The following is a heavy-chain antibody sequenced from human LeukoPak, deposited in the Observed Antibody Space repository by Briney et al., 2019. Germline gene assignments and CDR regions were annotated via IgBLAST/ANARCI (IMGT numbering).Heavy chain of an antibody. CDR1: GFTFSNYA. J-gene: IGHJ4*02. CDR3: ARGFCSGGSCYSDY. D-gene: IGHD2-15*01. Sequence: GGALRLSCAASGFTFSNYAMHWVRQSPGKGLEWVAVISYDGSNKYYADSVKGRFTISRDNSKNTLYLQMNSLRAEDTAVYYCARGFCSGGSCYSDYWGQGTLVTVSS. CDR2: ISYDGSNK. V-gene: IGHV3-30*14.